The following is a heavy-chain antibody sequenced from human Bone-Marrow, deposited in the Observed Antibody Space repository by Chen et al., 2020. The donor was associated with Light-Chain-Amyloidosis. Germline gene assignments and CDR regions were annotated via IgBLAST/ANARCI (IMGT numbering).Heavy chain of an antibody. CDR1: GFNFRRFG. D-gene: IGHD3-10*01. CDR3: TRKGGYFDF. V-gene: IGHV3-23*04. Sequence: EVQLVESVGGLVQPGGSLRLSCATSGFNFRRFGMILVRQAPGKGLVWVSPVSGSTVSTYYAGTVKGRFIISRDKSKSTIYLQMNSLRAGDTAVYFCTRKGGYFDFWGQGSLVTVSS. J-gene: IGHJ4*02. CDR2: VSGSTVST.